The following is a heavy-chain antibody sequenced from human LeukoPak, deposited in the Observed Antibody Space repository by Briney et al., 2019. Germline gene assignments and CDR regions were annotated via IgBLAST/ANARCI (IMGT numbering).Heavy chain of an antibody. V-gene: IGHV3-21*01. Sequence: GGSLRLSCAASGFRFSSYSMNWVRQAPGKGLEWVSSISSSRDYIYYADSVKVRFTISRDNSKNTLYLQMNSLRAEDTAVYYCARDNYAGYGLDYWGQGTLVTVSS. CDR2: ISSSRDYI. CDR1: GFRFSSYS. CDR3: ARDNYAGYGLDY. J-gene: IGHJ4*02. D-gene: IGHD2-2*01.